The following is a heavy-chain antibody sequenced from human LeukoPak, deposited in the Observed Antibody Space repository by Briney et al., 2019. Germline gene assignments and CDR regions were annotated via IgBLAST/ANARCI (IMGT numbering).Heavy chain of an antibody. D-gene: IGHD3-9*01. CDR2: IYSGGST. Sequence: SETLSLTCTVSGDSISSFYWNWIRQPPGKGLEWLGGIYSGGSTYYNPSLKSRVTISVDTSKNQFSLNLSSVTAADTAIYYCASTLAYYDILTGYYPAEFDYWGQGTLVTVSS. V-gene: IGHV4-59*05. CDR3: ASTLAYYDILTGYYPAEFDY. J-gene: IGHJ4*02. CDR1: GDSISSFY.